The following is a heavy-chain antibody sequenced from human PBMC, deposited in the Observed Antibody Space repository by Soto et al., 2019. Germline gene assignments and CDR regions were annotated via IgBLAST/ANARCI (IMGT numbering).Heavy chain of an antibody. CDR1: GFSVSSNY. CDR3: EREISAGFGEPWLDP. CDR2: IYSDGRT. V-gene: IGHV3-53*01. J-gene: IGHJ5*02. Sequence: GDLGLSSEDSGFSVSSNYINWVRQAPGKGLEWVSIIYSDGRTNYADSVKGRFTISRDNSKNTVYLQMTRLSADDTAVYYCEREISAGFGEPWLDPWGQGTLATVSS. D-gene: IGHD3-10*01.